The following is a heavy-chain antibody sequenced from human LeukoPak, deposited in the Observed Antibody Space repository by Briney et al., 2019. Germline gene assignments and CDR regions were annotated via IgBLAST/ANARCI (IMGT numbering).Heavy chain of an antibody. CDR2: ISGGGSSI. CDR3: ARGEGLFDY. J-gene: IGHJ4*02. V-gene: IGHV3-23*01. Sequence: GGSLRLSCAASGFTFSSYAMSWVRQAPGKGLEWVSAISGGGSSIYYADSVKGRFTISRDNSKNTLYLQMNSLRAEDMAVYYCARGEGLFDYWGQGTLVTVSS. CDR1: GFTFSSYA.